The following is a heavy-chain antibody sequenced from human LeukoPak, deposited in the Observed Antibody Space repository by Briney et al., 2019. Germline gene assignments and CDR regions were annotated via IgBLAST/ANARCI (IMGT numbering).Heavy chain of an antibody. CDR1: GFTFSSYA. Sequence: GGSLRLSCAASGFTFSSYAMSWVRQAPGKGLEWVSAISGSGGSTYYADSVKGRFTISRDNSKNTLYLQMNSPRAEDTAVYYCAKGIVVVPAATDYWGQGTLVTVSS. V-gene: IGHV3-23*01. CDR3: AKGIVVVPAATDY. CDR2: ISGSGGST. J-gene: IGHJ4*02. D-gene: IGHD2-2*01.